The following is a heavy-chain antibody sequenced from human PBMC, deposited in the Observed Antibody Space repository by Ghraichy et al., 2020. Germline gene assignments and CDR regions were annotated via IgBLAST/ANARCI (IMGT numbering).Heavy chain of an antibody. Sequence: ESLNISCAASGFTFSNYAMSWVRQAPGKGLEWVSVSSGSGDSTYYADSVKGRFTISRDNSKNTLYLQMNSLRADDTAVYYCAKDRLQGGSGWYLKYWGQGTLVTVSS. J-gene: IGHJ4*02. CDR3: AKDRLQGGSGWYLKY. CDR1: GFTFSNYA. V-gene: IGHV3-23*01. D-gene: IGHD6-19*01. CDR2: SSGSGDST.